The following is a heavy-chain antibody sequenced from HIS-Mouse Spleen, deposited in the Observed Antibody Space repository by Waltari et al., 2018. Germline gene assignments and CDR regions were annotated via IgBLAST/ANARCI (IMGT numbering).Heavy chain of an antibody. V-gene: IGHV3-30*03. CDR1: GFPFSSHG. Sequence: QVQLVESGGGVVQPGRSLRLDCAAAGFPFSSHGMHWVRQAPGKGLEWVAVISYDGSNKYYADSVKGRFTISRDNSKNTLYLQMNSLRAEDTAVYYCEGVYGSGSYYFDYWGQGTLVTVSS. D-gene: IGHD3-10*01. CDR3: EGVYGSGSYYFDY. J-gene: IGHJ4*02. CDR2: ISYDGSNK.